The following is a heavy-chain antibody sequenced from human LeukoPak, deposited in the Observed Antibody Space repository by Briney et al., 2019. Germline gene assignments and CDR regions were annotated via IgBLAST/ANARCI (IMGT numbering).Heavy chain of an antibody. V-gene: IGHV1-46*01. CDR3: GREVGATGNDWFDP. J-gene: IGHJ5*02. Sequence: ASVKVSCKASGYAFTSYYMHWVRQAPGHGLEWMGIINPSGGSTTYAQKFQGRVTLTSDTSTSTVYMDLSGLRFDDAAVYYCGREVGATGNDWFDPWGQGTLVTVSS. D-gene: IGHD1-26*01. CDR1: GYAFTSYY. CDR2: INPSGGST.